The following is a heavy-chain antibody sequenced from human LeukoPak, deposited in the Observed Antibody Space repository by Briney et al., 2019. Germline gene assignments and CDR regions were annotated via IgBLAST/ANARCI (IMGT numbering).Heavy chain of an antibody. CDR2: IYYSGST. Sequence: SETLSLTCTASGGSISSHYWSWIRQPPGKGLEWIGYIYYSGSTNYNPSLKSRVTISVDTSKNQFSLKLSSVTAADTAVYYCARGYDFWSGYPGYWGQGTLVTVSS. CDR3: ARGYDFWSGYPGY. D-gene: IGHD3-3*01. J-gene: IGHJ4*02. V-gene: IGHV4-59*11. CDR1: GGSISSHY.